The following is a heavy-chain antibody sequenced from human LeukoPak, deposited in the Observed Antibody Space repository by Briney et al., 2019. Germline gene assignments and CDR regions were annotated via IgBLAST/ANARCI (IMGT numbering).Heavy chain of an antibody. V-gene: IGHV1-2*02. D-gene: IGHD2-15*01. CDR1: GYTFTSYD. J-gene: IGHJ5*02. CDR2: INPNSGGT. Sequence: GASVKVSCKASGYTFTSYDINWVRQATGQGLELMGWINPNSGGTNYVQKFQGRVTMTRDTSISTAYMELSRLRSDDTAVYYCARDLSDRYCSGGSCAAWGQGTLVTVSS. CDR3: ARDLSDRYCSGGSCAA.